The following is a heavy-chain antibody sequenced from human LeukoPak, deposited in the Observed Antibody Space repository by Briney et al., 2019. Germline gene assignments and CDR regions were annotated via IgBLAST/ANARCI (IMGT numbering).Heavy chain of an antibody. J-gene: IGHJ4*02. CDR1: GGSFSGYY. V-gene: IGHV4-34*01. CDR3: ATQRTYYYDR. CDR2: INHSGST. Sequence: SETLSLTCAVYGGSFSGYYWSWIRQPPGKGLEWIGEINHSGSTNYNPSLKSRVTISVDTSKNQFSLKPSSVTAADTAVYYCATQRTYYYDRWGQGTLVTVSS. D-gene: IGHD3-22*01.